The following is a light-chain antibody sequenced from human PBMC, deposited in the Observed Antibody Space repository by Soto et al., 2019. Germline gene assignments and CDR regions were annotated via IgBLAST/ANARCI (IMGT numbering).Light chain of an antibody. J-gene: IGKJ2*01. CDR3: QQRSNWPPMYT. CDR1: QSVSSY. V-gene: IGKV3-11*01. Sequence: EIVLTQSPATLSLPPGERAALSCRASQSVSSYLAWYQQKPGQAPRLLIYDASNRATGIPARFSGSGSGTDFTLTISXLEPEDFAVYYCQQRSNWPPMYTFGQGTKLEIK. CDR2: DAS.